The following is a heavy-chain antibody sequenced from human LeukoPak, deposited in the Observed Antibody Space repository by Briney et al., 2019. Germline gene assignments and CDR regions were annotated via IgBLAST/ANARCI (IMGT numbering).Heavy chain of an antibody. Sequence: GGSLRLPCAVSGFPYNSQTMHGPRQAPGKGLEWISYISRTGTTIYYADSVKGRFTISRDNAKNSLYLQMNSLRSEDTGLYFCARDLVSGDHGLDYWGQGTLLTVSS. V-gene: IGHV3-48*01. J-gene: IGHJ4*02. CDR3: ARDLVSGDHGLDY. CDR1: GFPYNSQT. D-gene: IGHD2-21*02. CDR2: ISRTGTTI.